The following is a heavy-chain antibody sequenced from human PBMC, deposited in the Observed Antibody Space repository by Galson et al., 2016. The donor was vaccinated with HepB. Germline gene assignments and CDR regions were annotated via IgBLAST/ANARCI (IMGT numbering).Heavy chain of an antibody. CDR2: IYYRGNT. Sequence: LRLSCAASGFTFRSYAMSWVRQAPGKGLEWIGSIYYRGNTFYNPSLKSRVTISINTSNNQFSLKLSSVTAADTAVYYCARDSAEMSAYKTNFDHWGQGTLVTVSS. D-gene: IGHD1-14*01. V-gene: IGHV4-38-2*02. CDR1: GFTFRSYA. J-gene: IGHJ4*02. CDR3: ARDSAEMSAYKTNFDH.